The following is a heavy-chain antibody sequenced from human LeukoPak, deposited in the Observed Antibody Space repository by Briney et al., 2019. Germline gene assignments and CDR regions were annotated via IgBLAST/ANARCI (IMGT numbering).Heavy chain of an antibody. Sequence: GGSLRLSCAASGFTFSSYGMHWVRQAPGKGLEWVALIWYDGSNKYYADSVKGRFTISRDNSKNTLYLQMNSLRAEDTAVYYYAKGYYYDSSGYYQHFDHWGQGTLVTVSS. CDR1: GFTFSSYG. CDR3: AKGYYYDSSGYYQHFDH. D-gene: IGHD3-22*01. J-gene: IGHJ4*02. CDR2: IWYDGSNK. V-gene: IGHV3-30*02.